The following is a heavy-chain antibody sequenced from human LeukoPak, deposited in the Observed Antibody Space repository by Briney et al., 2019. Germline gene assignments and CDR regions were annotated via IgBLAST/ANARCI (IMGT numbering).Heavy chain of an antibody. Sequence: SETLSLTCTVSGYPISSGYFWGWIRQPPGKGLEFIASIFHSGYTYYDASLKSRVTISVDTSKNQFTLRLGSVTAADTAVYYCARETEKQWQYWGHGAMVTVSS. CDR2: IFHSGYT. J-gene: IGHJ3*01. CDR3: ARETEKQWQY. D-gene: IGHD6-19*01. CDR1: GYPISSGYF. V-gene: IGHV4-38-2*02.